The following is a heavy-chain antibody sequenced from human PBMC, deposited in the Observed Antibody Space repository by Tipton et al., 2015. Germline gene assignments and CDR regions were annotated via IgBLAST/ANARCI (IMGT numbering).Heavy chain of an antibody. CDR1: GFTFSTSD. D-gene: IGHD4-17*01. CDR3: AREGLKYGEFDY. CDR2: ISSGSSYM. Sequence: GSLRLSCAASGFTFSTSDMNWVRQAPGKGLEWVSSISSGSSYMYYADSVKGRFTISRDNAKNSLHLQMNSLRAEDTAVYYCAREGLKYGEFDYWGQGTLVTVSS. V-gene: IGHV3-21*01. J-gene: IGHJ4*02.